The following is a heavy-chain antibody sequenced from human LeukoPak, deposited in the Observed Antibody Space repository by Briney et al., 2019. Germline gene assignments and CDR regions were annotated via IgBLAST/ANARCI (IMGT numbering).Heavy chain of an antibody. V-gene: IGHV4-59*08. D-gene: IGHD2-21*02. Sequence: SETLSLTCTVSGASISSNYCSWIRQPPGKGLEWIGYIYSSGSTNSNPSLKSRVTMSVDTSKNQFSLRLTSVTAADTAFYYCAKSVRTAPFEYWGRGTLVTVSS. CDR3: AKSVRTAPFEY. J-gene: IGHJ4*02. CDR1: GASISSNY. CDR2: IYSSGST.